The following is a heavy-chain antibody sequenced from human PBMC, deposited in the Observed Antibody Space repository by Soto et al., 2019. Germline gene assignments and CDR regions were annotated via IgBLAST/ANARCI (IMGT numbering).Heavy chain of an antibody. CDR3: AKLRYFDWSSYNWFEY. CDR1: GFTFSSYA. D-gene: IGHD3-9*01. Sequence: PGGSLRLSCAASGFTFSSYAMTWVRQAPGKGLEWVSGISGSGATTSYADSVKGRFTVSRDNSKNTLYLQMNSLRVEDTALFYCAKLRYFDWSSYNWFEYWGQGTLVTVSS. CDR2: ISGSGATT. J-gene: IGHJ5*01. V-gene: IGHV3-23*01.